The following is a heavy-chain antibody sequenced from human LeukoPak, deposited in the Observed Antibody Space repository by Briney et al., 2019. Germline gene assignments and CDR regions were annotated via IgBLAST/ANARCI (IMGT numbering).Heavy chain of an antibody. V-gene: IGHV3-30*03. CDR1: GFTFSTYG. CDR2: ISYDESNK. Sequence: GGSLRLSCAASGFTFSTYGMHWVRQAPGKGLEWVAVISYDESNKYYADSVKGRFTISRDNSKNALYLQMNGLRADDTAMYYCARGGAFDIWGQGTMVTVSS. J-gene: IGHJ3*02. CDR3: ARGGAFDI.